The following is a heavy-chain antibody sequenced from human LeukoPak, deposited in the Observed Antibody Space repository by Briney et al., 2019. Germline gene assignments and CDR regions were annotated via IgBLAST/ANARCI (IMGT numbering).Heavy chain of an antibody. CDR3: ARAAHVVPAVIPGRYFDY. D-gene: IGHD2-2*01. CDR2: IYHTGTT. J-gene: IGHJ4*02. V-gene: IGHV4-38-2*02. CDR1: GDSISSGNY. Sequence: PSETLSLTCTVSGDSISSGNYWGWIRQPPGKGLEWIGSIYHTGTTYYNPSLRSRVTISVDMSKNQFSLKLNSMTAADTAVYYCARAAHVVPAVIPGRYFDYWGQGTLVTVSS.